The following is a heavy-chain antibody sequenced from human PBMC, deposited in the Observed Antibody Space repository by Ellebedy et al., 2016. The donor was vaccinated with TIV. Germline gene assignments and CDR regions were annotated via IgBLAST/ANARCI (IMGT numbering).Heavy chain of an antibody. CDR3: ARGEGEHIVVVTAVTFDY. V-gene: IGHV4-34*09. CDR2: IYYSGST. Sequence: SETLSLXCAVYGGSFSGYYWSWIRQPPGKGLEWIGYIYYSGSTYYNPSLKSRVTISVDTSKNQFSLKLSSVTAADTAVYYCARGEGEHIVVVTAVTFDYWGQGTLVTVSS. D-gene: IGHD2-21*02. CDR1: GGSFSGYY. J-gene: IGHJ4*02.